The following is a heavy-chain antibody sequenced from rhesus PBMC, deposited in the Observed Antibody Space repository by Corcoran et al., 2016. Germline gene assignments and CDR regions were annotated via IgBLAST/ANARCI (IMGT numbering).Heavy chain of an antibody. CDR1: GFSISTSGTG. CDR2: IYWNDGK. CDR3: ALAHSGSWHVHAFDF. Sequence: QVTLKESGPALVKPTQTLTLTCTFSGFSISTSGTGVGWIRQPPGKALEWLASIYWNDGKYHSTALTSSVNSSQDTANTQGVLTVTNRDPVDTSTYYWALAHSGSWHVHAFDFWGQGLRVTVSS. D-gene: IGHD6-25*01. V-gene: IGHV2-95*01. J-gene: IGHJ3*01.